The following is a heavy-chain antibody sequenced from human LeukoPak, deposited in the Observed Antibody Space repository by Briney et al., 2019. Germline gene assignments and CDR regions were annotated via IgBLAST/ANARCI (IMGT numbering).Heavy chain of an antibody. D-gene: IGHD3-3*01. Sequence: ASVKVSCKASGYTFTGYYMHWVRQAPGQGLEWMGWINPNSGGTNYAQKFQGRVTMTTDTSTSTAYMELRSLRSDDTAVYYCARVRTYDFWSDFDYWGQGTLVTVSS. CDR3: ARVRTYDFWSDFDY. CDR2: INPNSGGT. CDR1: GYTFTGYY. J-gene: IGHJ4*02. V-gene: IGHV1-2*02.